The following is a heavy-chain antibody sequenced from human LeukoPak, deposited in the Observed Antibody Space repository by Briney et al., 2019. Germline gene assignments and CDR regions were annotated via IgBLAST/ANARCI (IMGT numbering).Heavy chain of an antibody. CDR2: IRGSTSNT. CDR3: ARDDYYDSTDYYSDDAFDI. CDR1: GFTFSRYS. Sequence: GGSLRLSCAASGFTFSRYSMNWVRQAPGKGLEWVSSIRGSTSNTYYADSVRGRFTISRDNAKNSLYLQMNSLRAEDTAVYFCARDDYYDSTDYYSDDAFDIWGQGTMVTVSS. V-gene: IGHV3-21*01. J-gene: IGHJ3*02. D-gene: IGHD3-22*01.